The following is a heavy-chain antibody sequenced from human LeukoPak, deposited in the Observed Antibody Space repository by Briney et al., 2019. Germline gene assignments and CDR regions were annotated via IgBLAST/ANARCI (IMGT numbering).Heavy chain of an antibody. CDR2: IYYSGST. Sequence: SETLSLPCAVSGGSISSDYWSWVRQPPGKGLEWIGYIYYSGSTNYNPSLKSRVTISVDTSNNQFSLKLSSVTAADTAVYYCARVEAAAGIGARFYYYDMDVWGQGTTVTVSS. D-gene: IGHD6-13*01. CDR3: ARVEAAAGIGARFYYYDMDV. V-gene: IGHV4-59*01. J-gene: IGHJ6*02. CDR1: GGSISSDY.